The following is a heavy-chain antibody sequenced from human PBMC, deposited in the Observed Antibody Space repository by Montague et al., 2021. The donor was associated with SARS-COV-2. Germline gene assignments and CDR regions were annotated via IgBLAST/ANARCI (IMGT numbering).Heavy chain of an antibody. V-gene: IGHV3-20*04. J-gene: IGHJ4*02. Sequence: SLRLSCAASGFTFNTYGMSWVRQVPGKGLEWVSSIFSTGGTTCYTDSVQGRFTISRDNSKNSLYMQMDSLRAEDTAFYYCVRGFRFGPFDLWGQGTLVTVSS. CDR2: IFSTGGTT. D-gene: IGHD3-16*01. CDR1: GFTFNTYG. CDR3: VRGFRFGPFDL.